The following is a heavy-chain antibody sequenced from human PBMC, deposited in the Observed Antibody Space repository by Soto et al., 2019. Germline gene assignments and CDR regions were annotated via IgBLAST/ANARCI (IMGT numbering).Heavy chain of an antibody. D-gene: IGHD4-17*01. CDR3: ATLPSRMTTVYYYYGMDV. CDR2: IDPSDSYT. Sequence: LGESRKVSGKGSGYSFTSYWISWVRQMPGKGLEWMGRIDPSDSYTNYSPSFQGHVTISADKSISTAYLQWSSPKASDTAMYYCATLPSRMTTVYYYYGMDVWGQGTTVTVSS. CDR1: GYSFTSYW. V-gene: IGHV5-10-1*01. J-gene: IGHJ6*02.